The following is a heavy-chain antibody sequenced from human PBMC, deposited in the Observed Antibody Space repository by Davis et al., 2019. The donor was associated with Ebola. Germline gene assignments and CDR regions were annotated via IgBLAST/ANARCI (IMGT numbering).Heavy chain of an antibody. CDR3: ARGWLVRIKSGSYNWFDH. CDR1: VGPISSGCYS. J-gene: IGHJ5*02. V-gene: IGHV4-30-2*01. Sequence: SETLSLTCAPPVGPISSGCYSRCWIRQPPGKGLEWIGYIYHSGSTYYNPSLKSRVTISVDTSKNQFSLKLSSVTAADTAVYYCARGWLVRIKSGSYNWFDHWGQGTLVTVSS. D-gene: IGHD3-3*01. CDR2: IYHSGST.